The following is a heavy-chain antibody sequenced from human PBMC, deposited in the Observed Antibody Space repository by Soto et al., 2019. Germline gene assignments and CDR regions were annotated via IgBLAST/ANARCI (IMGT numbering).Heavy chain of an antibody. V-gene: IGHV2-5*02. J-gene: IGHJ5*02. D-gene: IGHD2-15*01. CDR2: IYWDDDD. Sequence: QITLKESGPTLVKPTQTLTLTCTFSGFSLSTSGVGVGWIRQPPGRALEWLALIYWDDDDRYSPSLKSRLTINKSAHKNQAFLTMSNMEPVHTVTYPWADHPPSSGSRPTFEPRPQGILVTVS. CDR3: ADHPPSSGSRPTFEP. CDR1: GFSLSTSGVG.